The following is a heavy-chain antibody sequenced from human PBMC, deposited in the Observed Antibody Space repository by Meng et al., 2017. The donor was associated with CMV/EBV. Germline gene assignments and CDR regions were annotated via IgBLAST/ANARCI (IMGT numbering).Heavy chain of an antibody. D-gene: IGHD3/OR15-3a*01. CDR1: GYTFTSYD. CDR3: ARKSERTGYFDP. CDR2: MNPNSGNT. V-gene: IGHV1-8*01. Sequence: ASVKVSCKASGYTFTSYDINWVRQATGQGLEWMGWMNPNSGNTGYAQKFQGRVTMTRNTSISTAYMELSSLRSEDTAVYYCARKSERTGYFDPWGQGTLVTVSS. J-gene: IGHJ5*02.